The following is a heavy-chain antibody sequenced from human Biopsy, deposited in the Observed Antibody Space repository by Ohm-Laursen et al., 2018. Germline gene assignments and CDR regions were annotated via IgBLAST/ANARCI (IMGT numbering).Heavy chain of an antibody. Sequence: VASVKVSCKASTGTFDSYGVTWVRQAPGQGLDWMGRIIPILRTTTYAPKFQGRVTFTADKSSSTAYLELSSLTSEDTAMFYCAREAIGYQLPCDDWGQGTLVTVSS. CDR3: AREAIGYQLPCDD. D-gene: IGHD2-15*01. CDR1: TGTFDSYG. V-gene: IGHV1-69*04. CDR2: IIPILRTT. J-gene: IGHJ4*02.